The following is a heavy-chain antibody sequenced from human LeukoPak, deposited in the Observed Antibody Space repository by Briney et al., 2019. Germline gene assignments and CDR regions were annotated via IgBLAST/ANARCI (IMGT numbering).Heavy chain of an antibody. J-gene: IGHJ6*03. D-gene: IGHD3-3*01. CDR2: IYPGDSDT. CDR3: ARHLRSENYDFWSGYYSYYYMDV. Sequence: GESLKISCKGSGYSFTSYWIGWVRQMPGKGLEWMGIIYPGDSDTRYSPSFQGQVTISADKSISTAYLQWSSLKASDTAMYYCARHLRSENYDFWSGYYSYYYMDVWGKGTTVTVSS. CDR1: GYSFTSYW. V-gene: IGHV5-51*01.